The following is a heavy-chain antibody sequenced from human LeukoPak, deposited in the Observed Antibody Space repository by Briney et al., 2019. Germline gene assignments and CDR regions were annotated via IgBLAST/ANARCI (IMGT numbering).Heavy chain of an antibody. D-gene: IGHD4-23*01. CDR1: GGTFSSYA. Sequence: GASVKVPCKASGGTFSSYAISWVRQAPGQGLEWMGGIIPIFGTANYAQKFQGRVTIAADESTSTAYMELSSLRSEDTAVYYCARDYGGNSRSFDYWGQGTLVTVSS. J-gene: IGHJ4*02. CDR3: ARDYGGNSRSFDY. V-gene: IGHV1-69*13. CDR2: IIPIFGTA.